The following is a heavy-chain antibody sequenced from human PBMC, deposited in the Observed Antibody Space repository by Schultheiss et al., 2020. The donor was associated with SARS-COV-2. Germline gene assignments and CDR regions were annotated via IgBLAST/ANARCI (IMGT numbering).Heavy chain of an antibody. CDR2: ISSSGSTI. Sequence: GGSLRLSCAASGFTFSSYAMSWVRQAPGKGLEWVSYISSSGSTIYYADSVRGRFTISRDNSKNTVYLQMNSLRAEDTAVYYCATFRNGWSAFDYWGQGTLVTVSS. CDR1: GFTFSSYA. CDR3: ATFRNGWSAFDY. V-gene: IGHV3-23*01. J-gene: IGHJ4*02. D-gene: IGHD6-19*01.